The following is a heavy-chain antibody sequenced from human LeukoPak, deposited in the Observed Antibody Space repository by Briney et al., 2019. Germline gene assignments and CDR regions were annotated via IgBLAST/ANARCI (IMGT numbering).Heavy chain of an antibody. CDR2: ISYDGSNK. CDR3: ARRAGAYSHPYDY. CDR1: GFTFINYA. D-gene: IGHD4/OR15-4a*01. J-gene: IGHJ4*02. Sequence: GGSLRLSCAASGFTFINYAMHWVRQAPGKGLEGLAVISYDGSNKYYADSVKGRFTISRDNSKNTLYLQMNSLRAEDTAVYYCARRAGAYSHPYDYWGQGTLVTVSS. V-gene: IGHV3-30*14.